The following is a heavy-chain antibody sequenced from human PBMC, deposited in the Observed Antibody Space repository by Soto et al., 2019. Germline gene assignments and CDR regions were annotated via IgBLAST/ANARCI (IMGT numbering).Heavy chain of an antibody. D-gene: IGHD6-13*01. J-gene: IGHJ5*02. V-gene: IGHV4-61*01. CDR1: GGSVSSGSYY. CDR3: ARDRIAAAGSGGWFDP. CDR2: IYYSGST. Sequence: QVQLQESGPGLVKPSETLSLTCTVSGGSVSSGSYYWSWIRQPPGKGLEWIGYIYYSGSTNYNPSLKSRVTISVDTSKNQFSLKLSSVTAADTAVYYCARDRIAAAGSGGWFDPWGQGTLDTVSS.